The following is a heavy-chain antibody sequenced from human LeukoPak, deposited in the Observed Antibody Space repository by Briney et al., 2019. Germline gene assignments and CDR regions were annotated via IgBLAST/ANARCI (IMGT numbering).Heavy chain of an antibody. Sequence: PRRSLRLSCAASGFTVSSNYMRWGRQAPGKRLEWVSVIYSGGSTYYADSVKGRFTISRDNSKNTLYLQMNSLRAEDTAVYYCARQVGATNDYWGQGTLVTVSS. CDR3: ARQVGATNDY. CDR1: GFTVSSNY. CDR2: IYSGGST. V-gene: IGHV3-53*01. D-gene: IGHD1-26*01. J-gene: IGHJ4*02.